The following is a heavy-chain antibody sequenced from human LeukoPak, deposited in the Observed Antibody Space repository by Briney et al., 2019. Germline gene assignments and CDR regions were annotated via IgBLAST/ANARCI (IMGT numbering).Heavy chain of an antibody. CDR2: IYTSGST. D-gene: IGHD6-13*01. Sequence: SETLSLTCTVSGGTISSHYWSWIRQPAGKGLEWIGRIYTSGSTNYNPSLKSRVTMSVDTSKNQFSLKLSSVTAADTAVYYRARDRKVAAADSYYYYYYYMDVWGKGTTVTVSS. J-gene: IGHJ6*03. V-gene: IGHV4-4*07. CDR1: GGTISSHY. CDR3: ARDRKVAAADSYYYYYYYMDV.